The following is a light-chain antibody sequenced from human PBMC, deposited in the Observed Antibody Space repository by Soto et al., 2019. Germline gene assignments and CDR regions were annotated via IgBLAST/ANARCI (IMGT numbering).Light chain of an antibody. Sequence: QSVLTQPASVSGSPGQSITISCTGTSGDVGAYDYVSWYQQHPGTAPKLLIYAVTNRPSGVSDRFSASKSGNTASMTISRLQAEDEADYYCSSYTTTKSEIFGSGTKATVL. CDR1: SGDVGAYDY. V-gene: IGLV2-14*03. CDR3: SSYTTTKSEI. CDR2: AVT. J-gene: IGLJ1*01.